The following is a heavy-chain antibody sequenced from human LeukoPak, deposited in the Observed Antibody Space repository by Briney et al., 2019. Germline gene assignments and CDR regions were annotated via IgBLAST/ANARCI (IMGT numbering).Heavy chain of an antibody. D-gene: IGHD3-22*01. CDR3: ARSDYDSSGYYYGSDY. V-gene: IGHV1-2*02. Sequence: ASVKVSCKASGYTFTSYGISWVRQAPGQGLERMGWINPNSGGTNYAQKFQGRVTMTRDTSISTAYMELSRLRSDDTAVYYCARSDYDSSGYYYGSDYWGQGTLVTVSS. J-gene: IGHJ4*02. CDR1: GYTFTSYG. CDR2: INPNSGGT.